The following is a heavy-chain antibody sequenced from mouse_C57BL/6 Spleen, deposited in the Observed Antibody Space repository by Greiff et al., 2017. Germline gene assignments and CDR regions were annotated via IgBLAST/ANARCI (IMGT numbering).Heavy chain of an antibody. CDR2: ISYDGSN. J-gene: IGHJ2*01. Sequence: DVHLVESGPGLVKPSQSLSLTCSVTGYSITSGYYWNWIRQFPGNKLEWMGYISYDGSNNYNPSLKNRISITRDTSKNQFFLKLNSVTTEDTATYYCAQITTVVAPFDYWGQGTTLTVSS. CDR3: AQITTVVAPFDY. V-gene: IGHV3-6*01. CDR1: GYSITSGYY. D-gene: IGHD1-1*01.